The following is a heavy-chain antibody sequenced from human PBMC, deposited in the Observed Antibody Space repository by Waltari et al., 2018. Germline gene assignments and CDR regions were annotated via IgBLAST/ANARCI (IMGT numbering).Heavy chain of an antibody. V-gene: IGHV1-8*01. CDR3: ARGVRIVGTTTGTYYFDY. D-gene: IGHD4-4*01. CDR1: GYTFISYD. CDR2: MTPNSGNT. J-gene: IGHJ4*02. Sequence: QVQLAQSGAEVKKPGASVKVSCKASGYTFISYDINWVRQAAGQGLEWMGWMTPNSGNTGFAQNFQGRVAMTSNTSISTAYMELSSLRSEDTAVYFCARGVRIVGTTTGTYYFDYWGQGSLVTASS.